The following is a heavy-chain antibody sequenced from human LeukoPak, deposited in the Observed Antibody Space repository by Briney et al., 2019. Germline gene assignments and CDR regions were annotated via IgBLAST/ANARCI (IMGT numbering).Heavy chain of an antibody. V-gene: IGHV3-30-3*01. J-gene: IGHJ4*02. CDR1: GFTFSNYA. CDR2: ISYDGSNK. CDR3: ARETACGGDCSGHFDY. D-gene: IGHD2-21*02. Sequence: GALRLSCAASGFTFSNYAMSWVRQAPGKGLEWVAVISYDGSNKYYADSVKGRFTISRDNSKNTLYLQMNSLRAEDTAVYYCARETACGGDCSGHFDYWGQGTLVTVSS.